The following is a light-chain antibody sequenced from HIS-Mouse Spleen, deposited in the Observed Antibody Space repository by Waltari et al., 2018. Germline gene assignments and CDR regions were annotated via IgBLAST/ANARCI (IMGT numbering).Light chain of an antibody. J-gene: IGKJ4*01. Sequence: EIVLTHSPATLSLSPGERDTRSCRASQSVSSYLAWYHQKPGQAPRLLIYDASNRATGIPARFSGSGSGTDFTLTISSLEPEDFAVYYCQQRSNWPTFGGGTKVEIK. V-gene: IGKV3-11*01. CDR1: QSVSSY. CDR2: DAS. CDR3: QQRSNWPT.